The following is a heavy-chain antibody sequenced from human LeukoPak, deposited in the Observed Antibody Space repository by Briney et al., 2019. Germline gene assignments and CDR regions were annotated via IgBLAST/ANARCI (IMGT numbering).Heavy chain of an antibody. J-gene: IGHJ1*01. CDR1: GYTLTELS. CDR2: FDPEDGET. Sequence: ASVKVSCKVSGYTLTELSMHWVRQAPGKGLEWMGGFDPEDGETIYAQKFQGRVTMTEDTSTDTAYMGLSSLRSEDTAVYYCAPQSHDSSGYYTDFQHWGQGTLVTVSS. CDR3: APQSHDSSGYYTDFQH. V-gene: IGHV1-24*01. D-gene: IGHD3-22*01.